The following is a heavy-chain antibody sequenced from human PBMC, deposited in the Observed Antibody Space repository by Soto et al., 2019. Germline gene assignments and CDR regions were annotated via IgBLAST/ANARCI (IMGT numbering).Heavy chain of an antibody. CDR2: ISSGSSFI. D-gene: IGHD1-26*01. V-gene: IGHV3-21*01. CDR1: GFRFSSDG. CDR3: TRVLLGGYYGSDFDF. J-gene: IGHJ4*02. Sequence: EVLLVGSGGGPVKPGGSLRLSCTASGFRFSSDGMNWVRQAPGKGLEWVSSISSGSSFIYYADSVKGRFTISRDNAKNSLYLQMNSLRADDTAIYYCTRVLLGGYYGSDFDFWGQGTQVTVSS.